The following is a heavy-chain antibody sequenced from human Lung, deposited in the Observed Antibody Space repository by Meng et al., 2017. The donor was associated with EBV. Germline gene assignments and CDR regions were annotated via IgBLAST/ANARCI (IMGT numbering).Heavy chain of an antibody. V-gene: IGHV3-21*02. Sequence: EVQLVESGGGLVKPGESLRLSCAASGFIFSNYNMNWVRQAPGKGLEWVSSISSGNSYIYYADSVKGRFTISRDNAKNSLSLQMNSLRAEDTAVYYCARLSGTGWFDPWGQGPLGTVSS. CDR1: GFIFSNYN. CDR2: ISSGNSYI. D-gene: IGHD1-7*01. CDR3: ARLSGTGWFDP. J-gene: IGHJ5*02.